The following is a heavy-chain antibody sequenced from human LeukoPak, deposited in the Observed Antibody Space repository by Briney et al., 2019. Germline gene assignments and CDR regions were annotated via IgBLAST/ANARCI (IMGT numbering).Heavy chain of an antibody. CDR3: VNLGSTRDAFEI. CDR2: IYRGGRT. J-gene: IGHJ3*02. Sequence: GGSLRLSCAASGLTIRDNYMSWVRQAPGKGLEWVSVIYRGGRTYYTDSVKGRFTISRDNSKNTLNLQMNSMRADDTAVYYSVNLGSTRDAFEIWGQGTMVTVSS. V-gene: IGHV3-66*01. CDR1: GLTIRDNY. D-gene: IGHD2-2*01.